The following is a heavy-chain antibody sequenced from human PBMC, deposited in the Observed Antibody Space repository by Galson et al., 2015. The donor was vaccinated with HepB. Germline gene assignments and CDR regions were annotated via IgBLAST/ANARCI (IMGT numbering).Heavy chain of an antibody. D-gene: IGHD1-7*01. CDR1: GFTFSSYA. Sequence: SLRLSCAASGFTFSSYAMHWVRQAPGKGLEWVAVISYDGSNKYYADSAKGRFTISRDNSKNTLYLQMNSLRAEDTAVYYCARGTGTTPYYFDYWGQGTLVTVSS. CDR2: ISYDGSNK. CDR3: ARGTGTTPYYFDY. J-gene: IGHJ4*02. V-gene: IGHV3-30-3*01.